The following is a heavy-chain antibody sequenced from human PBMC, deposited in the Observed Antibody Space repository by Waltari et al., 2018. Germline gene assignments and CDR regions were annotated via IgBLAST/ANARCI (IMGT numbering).Heavy chain of an antibody. D-gene: IGHD3-22*01. V-gene: IGHV4-61*01. CDR2: IYYSGST. CDR1: GGSVSSGSYY. J-gene: IGHJ3*02. CDR3: ARERYYDSSDDAFDI. Sequence: QVQLQESGPGLVKPSETLSLTCTVSGGSVSSGSYYWSWIRQPPGKGLEWIGYIYYSGSTNYNPSLKSRVTISVDTSKNQFSLKLSSVTAADTAVYYCARERYYDSSDDAFDIWGQGTMVTVSS.